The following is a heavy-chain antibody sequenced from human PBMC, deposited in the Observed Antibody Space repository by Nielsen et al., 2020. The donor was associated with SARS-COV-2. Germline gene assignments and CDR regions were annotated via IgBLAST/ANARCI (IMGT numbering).Heavy chain of an antibody. CDR1: GFTVSSNY. V-gene: IGHV3-23*03. CDR2: IYPGTSGT. Sequence: GGSLRLSCAASGFTVSSNYMSWVRQAPGKGLEWISIIYPGTSGTFYADSVKGRFIISRDDSKNTLYLQINSLRVEDTAVYYCAKVLVKGECDYWGQGTLVNVSP. D-gene: IGHD2-21*01. J-gene: IGHJ4*02. CDR3: AKVLVKGECDY.